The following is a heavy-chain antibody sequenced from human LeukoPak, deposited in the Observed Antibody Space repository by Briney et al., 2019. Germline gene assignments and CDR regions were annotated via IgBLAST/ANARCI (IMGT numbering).Heavy chain of an antibody. CDR2: IIPIFGTA. J-gene: IGHJ3*02. D-gene: IGHD2-2*01. V-gene: IGHV1-69*05. CDR1: GGTFSSYA. Sequence: ASVKVSCKASGGTFSSYANSWVRQAPGQGLEWMGGIIPIFGTANYAQKFQGRVTITTDESTSTAYMELSSLRSEDTAVYYCARGGGGGVVPAAIDAFDIWGQGTMVTVSS. CDR3: ARGGGGGVVPAAIDAFDI.